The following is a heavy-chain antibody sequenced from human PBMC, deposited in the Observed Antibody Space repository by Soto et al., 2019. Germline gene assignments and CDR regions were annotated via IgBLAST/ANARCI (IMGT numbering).Heavy chain of an antibody. CDR1: GCRFDGHS. Sequence: PXGSLILSCFASGCRFDGHSVHCVRQGPGKGLDWVSGVSWDSSVVVYADSVRGRFIISRDNAKNSRDLQMHSLRIEDTALYHCLQARYPLMSSQLDNWDQGTLVTVSS. J-gene: IGHJ4*02. CDR3: LQARYPLMSSQLDN. V-gene: IGHV3-9*01. CDR2: VSWDSSVV. D-gene: IGHD4-4*01.